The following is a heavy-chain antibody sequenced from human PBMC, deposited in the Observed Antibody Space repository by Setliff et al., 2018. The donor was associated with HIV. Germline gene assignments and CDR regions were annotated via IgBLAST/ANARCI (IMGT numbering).Heavy chain of an antibody. J-gene: IGHJ4*02. V-gene: IGHV4-4*02. Sequence: SETLSLTCVVSGFSIKTDNWWNWVRQTPGKGLEWIGQIFHDGTVTYKPSLESRVTILMDILKNRISLNVTSVTAADTATYYCAKTNIPMPRSGTRLESWGPGRLVTVSS. D-gene: IGHD2-2*02. CDR1: GFSIKTDNW. CDR3: AKTNIPMPRSGTRLES. CDR2: IFHDGTV.